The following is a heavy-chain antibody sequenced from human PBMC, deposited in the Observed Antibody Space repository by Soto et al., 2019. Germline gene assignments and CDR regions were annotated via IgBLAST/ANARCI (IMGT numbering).Heavy chain of an antibody. D-gene: IGHD6-19*01. CDR1: GYSFTSYW. Sequence: PGESLKISCTGSGYSFTSYWISWVRQMPGKGLEWMGRIDPSDSYTNYSPSFQGHVTISADKSISTAYLQWSSLKASDTAMYYCARHKSRYSSGWYDYYYYGMDVWGQGTTVTVSS. CDR3: ARHKSRYSSGWYDYYYYGMDV. J-gene: IGHJ6*02. V-gene: IGHV5-10-1*01. CDR2: IDPSDSYT.